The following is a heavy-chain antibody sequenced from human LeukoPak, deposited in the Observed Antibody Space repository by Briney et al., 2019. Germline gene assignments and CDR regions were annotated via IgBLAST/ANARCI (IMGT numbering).Heavy chain of an antibody. J-gene: IGHJ4*02. V-gene: IGHV1-46*01. CDR1: GYTFTGYY. CDR3: ARIPPTEYYYDSSGYGLGPMD. D-gene: IGHD3-22*01. Sequence: GASVKVSCKASGYTFTGYYMHWVRQAPGQGLEWMGIINPSGGSTSYAQKFQGRVTMTRDTSISTAYMELSRLRSDDTAVYYCARIPPTEYYYDSSGYGLGPMDWGQGTLVTVSS. CDR2: INPSGGST.